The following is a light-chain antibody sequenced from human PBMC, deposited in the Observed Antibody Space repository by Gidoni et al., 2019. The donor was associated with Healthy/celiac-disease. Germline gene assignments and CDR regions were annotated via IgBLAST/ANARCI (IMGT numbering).Light chain of an antibody. CDR1: KSISSY. CDR2: AAS. Sequence: DIQMTQSPSSLSASVGDRVTITCRASKSISSYLNWYQQKPGKAPKLLIYAASSLLSGVPSRFSGSGSGTDFTLTISSLQPEDFATYYCQQSYSTPRETFGQGTKLEIK. V-gene: IGKV1-39*01. J-gene: IGKJ2*01. CDR3: QQSYSTPRET.